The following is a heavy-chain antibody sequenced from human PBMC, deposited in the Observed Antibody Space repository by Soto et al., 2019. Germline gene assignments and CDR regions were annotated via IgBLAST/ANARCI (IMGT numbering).Heavy chain of an antibody. CDR3: ARGAYYYDSSGSPAHWLDP. V-gene: IGHV1-46*01. J-gene: IGHJ5*02. CDR1: GYTFTSYY. D-gene: IGHD3-22*01. Sequence: ASVKVSCKASGYTFTSYYMHWVRQAPGQGLEWMGIINPSGGSTSYAQKFQGRVTMTRDTSTSTVYMELSSLRSEDTAVNYCARGAYYYDSSGSPAHWLDPWGQGTLVTVSS. CDR2: INPSGGST.